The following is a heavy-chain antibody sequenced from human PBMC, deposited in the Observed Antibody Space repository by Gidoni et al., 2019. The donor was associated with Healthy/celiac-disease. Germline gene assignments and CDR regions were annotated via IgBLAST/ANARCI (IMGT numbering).Heavy chain of an antibody. V-gene: IGHV3-11*01. CDR1: GFTFRDYS. Sequence: QVQLVESGGGLVKPGRSLRPSCAASGFTFRDYSIHWSSQAPGKGLEWVSYISRSVSTISYADSVKGRFTISRDNDKNSLYLQMNSLRAEDTAVYYCARAARHYDILTGYPYYYYGMDVWGQGTTVTVSS. D-gene: IGHD3-9*01. J-gene: IGHJ6*02. CDR2: ISRSVSTI. CDR3: ARAARHYDILTGYPYYYYGMDV.